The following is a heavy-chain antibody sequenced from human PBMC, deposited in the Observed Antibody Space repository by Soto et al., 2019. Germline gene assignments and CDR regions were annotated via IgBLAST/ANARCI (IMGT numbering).Heavy chain of an antibody. CDR3: ARLGGYYQALDY. CDR1: GGSISSYY. CDR2: IYYSGST. Sequence: SETLSLTCTVSGGSISSYYWSWIRQPPGRGLEWIGYIYYSGSTNYNPSLKSRVTISVDMSKNQFSLNLSPVTAADTAVYYCARLGGYYQALDYWGQGTLVTVSS. J-gene: IGHJ4*02. V-gene: IGHV4-59*08. D-gene: IGHD3-22*01.